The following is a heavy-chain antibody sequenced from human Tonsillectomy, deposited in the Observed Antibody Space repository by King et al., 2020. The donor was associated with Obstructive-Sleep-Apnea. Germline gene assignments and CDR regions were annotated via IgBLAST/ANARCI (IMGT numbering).Heavy chain of an antibody. D-gene: IGHD3-9*01. CDR1: GFTFSSYG. CDR3: AKDRGAFYDILTPREGNYYYYGMDV. CDR2: ISFDGSNK. V-gene: IGHV3-30*18. Sequence: VQLVESGGGVVQPGRSLRLSCAASGFTFSSYGMHWVRQAPGKGLEWVAVISFDGSNKYYPDSVKGRFTISRDNSKNTLYLQMNSLRAEDTAVYYCAKDRGAFYDILTPREGNYYYYGMDVWSQGTTVTVSS. J-gene: IGHJ6*02.